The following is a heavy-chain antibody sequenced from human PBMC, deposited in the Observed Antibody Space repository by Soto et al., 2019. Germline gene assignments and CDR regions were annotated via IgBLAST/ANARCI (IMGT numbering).Heavy chain of an antibody. V-gene: IGHV3-21*01. D-gene: IGHD6-13*01. J-gene: IGHJ5*02. CDR2: ISSSSSYI. CDR3: ARPYSSSWNAWFDP. CDR1: GFTFSSYS. Sequence: GGSLRLSCAASGFTFSSYSMNWVRQAPGKGLEWVSSISSSSSYIYYADSVKGRFTISRDNAKNSLYLQMNSLRAEDTAVYYCARPYSSSWNAWFDPWGQGTLVTVSS.